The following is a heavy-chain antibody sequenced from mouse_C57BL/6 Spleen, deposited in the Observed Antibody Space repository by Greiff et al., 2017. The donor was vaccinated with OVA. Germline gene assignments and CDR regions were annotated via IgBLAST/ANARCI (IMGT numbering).Heavy chain of an antibody. CDR3: TRDEGTRYIDY. D-gene: IGHD2-13*01. Sequence: QVQLQQSGAALARPGASLTLSCKASGYTFTDYDMHWVKQTPVHGLEWIGAIDPETGGTAYIQKFKGKAILTADKSSSTAYMELRSLTSEDSAVYCCTRDEGTRYIDYWGQGTTLTVSS. CDR2: IDPETGGT. CDR1: GYTFTDYD. J-gene: IGHJ2*01. V-gene: IGHV1-15*01.